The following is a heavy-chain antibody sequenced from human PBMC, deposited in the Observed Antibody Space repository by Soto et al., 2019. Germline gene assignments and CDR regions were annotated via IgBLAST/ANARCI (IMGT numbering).Heavy chain of an antibody. CDR3: ARGLILWFGELSRRGGYYYYMDV. J-gene: IGHJ6*03. V-gene: IGHV4-34*01. CDR1: GGSFSGYQ. CDR2: INDSGNI. Sequence: QVQLQQWGAGLLKPSETLSLTCAVYGGSFSGYQWSWIRQTPGKGLEWIGEINDSGNINYNPSLKSRVTILVDPQKKQITLKLSSVTAADTAVYYCARGLILWFGELSRRGGYYYYMDVWGKGTTVIVSS. D-gene: IGHD3-10*01.